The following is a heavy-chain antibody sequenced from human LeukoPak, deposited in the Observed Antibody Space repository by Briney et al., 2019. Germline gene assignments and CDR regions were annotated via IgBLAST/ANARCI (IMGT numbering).Heavy chain of an antibody. V-gene: IGHV3-30*02. CDR3: AKDFNWGWDY. Sequence: GGSLRLSCAASGFTFSSHGMHWVRQAPGKGLEWVAYVLPDGSRKYYADSVKGRFTISRDDSKNTLFLQMNSLRPEDTALYYCAKDFNWGWDYWGQGTLVTVSS. J-gene: IGHJ4*02. D-gene: IGHD7-27*01. CDR1: GFTFSSHG. CDR2: VLPDGSRK.